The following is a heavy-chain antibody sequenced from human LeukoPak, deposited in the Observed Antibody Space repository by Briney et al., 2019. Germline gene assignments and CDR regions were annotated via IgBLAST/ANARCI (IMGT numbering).Heavy chain of an antibody. D-gene: IGHD6-6*01. CDR2: MYYTGST. CDR1: GGSINTYY. Sequence: SETLSLTCTVSGGSINTYYWSWIRQPPGKGLEWIGYMYYTGSTNYNPSLKSRVTISVDTSKNQFSLKVTSVTAADTAVYYCARHSSGDAFDIWGQGTMATVSS. V-gene: IGHV4-59*08. J-gene: IGHJ3*02. CDR3: ARHSSGDAFDI.